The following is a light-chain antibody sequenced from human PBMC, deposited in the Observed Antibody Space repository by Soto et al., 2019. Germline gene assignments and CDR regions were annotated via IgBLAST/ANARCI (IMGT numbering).Light chain of an antibody. V-gene: IGLV2-8*01. J-gene: IGLJ1*01. CDR1: SSDVGGYNY. Sequence: QSALTQPPSASGSPGQSVTISCTGTSSDVGGYNYVYWYQQHPGKAPKLMIYEVSKRPSGVPDRFSGSKSGNTASLTVSGLQAEDEADYYCSSYAGSSNVFGTGTKLTVL. CDR3: SSYAGSSNV. CDR2: EVS.